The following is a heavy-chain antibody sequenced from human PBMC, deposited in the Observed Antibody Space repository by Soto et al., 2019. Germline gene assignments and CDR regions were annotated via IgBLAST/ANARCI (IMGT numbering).Heavy chain of an antibody. D-gene: IGHD4-17*01. CDR2: IRSKAYGGTT. J-gene: IGHJ6*02. CDR1: GFTFSSYA. CDR3: CATVTTSGLGLDYYYYYGMDV. V-gene: IGHV3-49*04. Sequence: PGGSLRLSCAASGFTFSSYAMSCVRQAPWKGLEWVGFIRSKAYGGTTEYAASVKGRFTISRDDSKSIAYLQMNSLKTEDTAVSYCCATVTTSGLGLDYYYYYGMDVWGQGTTVTVSS.